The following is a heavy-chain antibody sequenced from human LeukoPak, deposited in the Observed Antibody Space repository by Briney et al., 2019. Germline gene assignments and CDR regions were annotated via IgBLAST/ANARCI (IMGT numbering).Heavy chain of an antibody. CDR3: ARFPDYGDYLNMDV. D-gene: IGHD4-17*01. CDR1: GGSFSGYY. CDR2: IYYSGST. Sequence: PSETLSLTCAVYGGSFSGYYWSWIRQPPGKGLEWIGYIYYSGSTNYNPSLKSRVTISVDTSKNQFSLKLSSVTAADTAVYYCARFPDYGDYLNMDVWGKGTTVTVSS. V-gene: IGHV4-59*01. J-gene: IGHJ6*03.